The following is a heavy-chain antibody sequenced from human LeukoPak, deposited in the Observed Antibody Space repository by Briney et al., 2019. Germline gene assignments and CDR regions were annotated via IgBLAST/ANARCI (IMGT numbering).Heavy chain of an antibody. CDR2: ISSSSGYT. CDR1: GFTFSDYY. J-gene: IGHJ3*01. CDR3: AGTHYYAFYA. Sequence: GGSLRLSCAASGFTFSDYYMSWIRQAPGKGLEWVSYISSSSGYTNYADSVKGRFTISRDNAKNSLYLQMDRLRAEDTAVYYCAGTHYYAFYACGEGAMFTVSS. V-gene: IGHV3-11*03. D-gene: IGHD3-10*01.